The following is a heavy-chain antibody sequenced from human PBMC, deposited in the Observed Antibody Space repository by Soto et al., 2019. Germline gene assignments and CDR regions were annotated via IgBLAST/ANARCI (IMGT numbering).Heavy chain of an antibody. CDR2: ISGSGGST. J-gene: IGHJ4*02. CDR3: AKGPLGSGYDLDS. D-gene: IGHD5-12*01. V-gene: IGHV3-23*01. Sequence: EVQLLDSGGGLVQPGGSMRLSCAASGFPFRNYAMNWVRQAPGKGLDWVSAISGSGGSTYYADSVKGRFTSSSDNSKNTMYLQMSSLRAEDTAVYYCAKGPLGSGYDLDSWGQGTLVTVSS. CDR1: GFPFRNYA.